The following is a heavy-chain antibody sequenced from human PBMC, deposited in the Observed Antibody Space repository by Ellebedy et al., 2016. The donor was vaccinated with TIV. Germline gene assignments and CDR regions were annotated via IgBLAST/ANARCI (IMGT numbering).Heavy chain of an antibody. CDR1: GFTFNTYS. J-gene: IGHJ4*02. V-gene: IGHV3-7*01. CDR2: IKQDGSEE. Sequence: GGSLRLSXAASGFTFNTYSMNWVRQAPGKGLEWVANIKQDGSEEYYVESVKGRFTISRDNAKNSLYLQMNSLRAEDTAVYYCARSYCSGGSCPRAFYFDYWGQGTLVTVSS. D-gene: IGHD2-15*01. CDR3: ARSYCSGGSCPRAFYFDY.